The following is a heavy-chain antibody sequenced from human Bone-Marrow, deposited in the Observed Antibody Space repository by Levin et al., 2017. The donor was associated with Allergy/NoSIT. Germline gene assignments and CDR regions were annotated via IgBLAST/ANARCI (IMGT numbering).Heavy chain of an antibody. V-gene: IGHV1-69*04. CDR2: TIPILGIA. J-gene: IGHJ4*02. Sequence: SVKVSCKASGGTFSSYTISWVRQAPGQGLEWMGRTIPILGIANYAQKFQGRVTITADKSTSTAYMELSSLRSEDTAVYYCARDNVVGASTSPPSLDYWGQGTLVTVSS. CDR3: ARDNVVGASTSPPSLDY. D-gene: IGHD1-26*01. CDR1: GGTFSSYT.